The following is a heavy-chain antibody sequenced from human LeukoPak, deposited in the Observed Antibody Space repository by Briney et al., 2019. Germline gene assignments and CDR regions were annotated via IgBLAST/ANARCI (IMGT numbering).Heavy chain of an antibody. D-gene: IGHD1-26*01. CDR2: INPSGGST. V-gene: IGHV1-46*01. J-gene: IGHJ3*02. CDR1: GYTFTSYY. Sequence: GASVKVSCKASGYTFTSYYMHWVRQAPGQGLEWMGIINPSGGSTSYAQKFQGRVTITADESTSTAYMELSSLRSEDTAVYYCARDRYSGSHDAFDIWGQGTMVTVSS. CDR3: ARDRYSGSHDAFDI.